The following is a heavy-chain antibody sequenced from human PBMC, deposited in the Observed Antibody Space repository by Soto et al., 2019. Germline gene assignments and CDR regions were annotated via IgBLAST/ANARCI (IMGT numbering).Heavy chain of an antibody. CDR1: GGSISSYY. CDR3: ARGFFGVAPGVGWLDP. Sequence: NPSETLSLTCTVSGGSISSYYWSWIRQPPGKGLEWIGYIYYSGSTNYNPSLKSRFTISVDTSKNQFSLKLSSVTAADTAVYYCARGFFGVAPGVGWLDPWGQGTLVTVSS. V-gene: IGHV4-59*01. D-gene: IGHD3-3*01. J-gene: IGHJ5*02. CDR2: IYYSGST.